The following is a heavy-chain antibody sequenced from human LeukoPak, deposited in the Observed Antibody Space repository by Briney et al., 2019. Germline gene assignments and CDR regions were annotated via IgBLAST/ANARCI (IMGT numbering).Heavy chain of an antibody. CDR1: GYTFTGYY. D-gene: IGHD6-6*01. CDR2: INPNSGGT. Sequence: ASVKVSCKASGYTFTGYYMHLVRQAPGQGLEWMGWINPNSGGTNYAQKFQGRATMTRDTSISKAYMELSRLRSDDTAVYYCARKRGQLNRGWFDPWGQGTLVTVSS. CDR3: ARKRGQLNRGWFDP. J-gene: IGHJ5*02. V-gene: IGHV1-2*02.